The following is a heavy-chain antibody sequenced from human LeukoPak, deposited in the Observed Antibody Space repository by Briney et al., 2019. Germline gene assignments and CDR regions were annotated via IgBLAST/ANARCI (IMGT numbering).Heavy chain of an antibody. CDR1: GFPFSSYG. CDR3: TTIRGSGWSYWYFDF. CDR2: IWYDGSNM. D-gene: IGHD6-19*01. Sequence: PGRSLRLSCAGSGFPFSSYGMQWVRQAPGKGLEWVALIWYDGSNMYYADSAKGRFTISKDNSKNTLYLQMNSLRAEGTAVYYCTTIRGSGWSYWYFDFWGRGTLVTVSS. J-gene: IGHJ2*01. V-gene: IGHV3-33*01.